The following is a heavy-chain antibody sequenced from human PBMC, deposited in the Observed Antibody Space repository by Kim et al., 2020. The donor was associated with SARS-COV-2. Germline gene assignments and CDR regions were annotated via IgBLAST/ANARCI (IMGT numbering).Heavy chain of an antibody. V-gene: IGHV4-31*03. CDR2: IYYSGST. D-gene: IGHD3-10*01. CDR1: GGSISSGGYY. J-gene: IGHJ6*02. CDR3: ARGASITMVRGVTYYYYGRDV. Sequence: SETLSLTCTVSGGSISSGGYYWSWIRQHPGKGLEWIGYIYYSGSTYYNPSLKSRVTISVDTSKNQFSLKLSSVTAADTAVYYCARGASITMVRGVTYYYYGRDVWGQGTTVTVSS.